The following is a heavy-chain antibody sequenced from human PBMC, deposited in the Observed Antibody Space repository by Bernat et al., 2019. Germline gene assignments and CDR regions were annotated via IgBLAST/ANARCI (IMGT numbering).Heavy chain of an antibody. CDR2: INSDGSST. V-gene: IGHV3-74*01. Sequence: EVQLVESGGGGGEKGGAGRLSCAASGWRGRREGRKVVRRAAGKGLVWFSRINSDGSSTSYADAVKGRFTISRDNAKNTLFLQMNSLRAEDTAVYYCIGGAPFDYWGQGTLVTVSS. J-gene: IGHJ4*02. CDR1: GWRGRREG. CDR3: IGGAPFDY.